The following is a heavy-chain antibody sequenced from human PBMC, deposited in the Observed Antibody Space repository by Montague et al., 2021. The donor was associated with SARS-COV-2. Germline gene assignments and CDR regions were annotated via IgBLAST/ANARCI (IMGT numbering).Heavy chain of an antibody. CDR3: ARDPWRITIFGVVTRYGMDV. Sequence: ETLSLTCIVSGGSVSSGSYYWSWIRQPPGKGLEWIGYIYYSGSTNYNPSLKSRVTISVDTSKNQFSLKLSSVTAADTAVYYCARDPWRITIFGVVTRYGMDVWAKGPRSPSP. D-gene: IGHD3-3*01. CDR1: GGSVSSGSYY. CDR2: IYYSGST. J-gene: IGHJ6*02. V-gene: IGHV4-61*01.